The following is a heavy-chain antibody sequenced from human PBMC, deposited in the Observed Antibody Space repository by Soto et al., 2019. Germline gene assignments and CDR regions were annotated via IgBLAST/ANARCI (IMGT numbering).Heavy chain of an antibody. D-gene: IGHD1-20*01. J-gene: IGHJ6*02. CDR1: GGSVSSGSYY. CDR3: ARDIDNRDYYYGLDV. Sequence: PSETLSLTCTVSGGSVSSGSYYWSWIRQPPGKGLEWIGYIYYSGSTNYNPSLKSRFTISRDNAKNSLFLQMNSLRADDTAVYYCARDIDNRDYYYGLDVWGQGTTVTVSS. CDR2: IYYSGST. V-gene: IGHV4-61*01.